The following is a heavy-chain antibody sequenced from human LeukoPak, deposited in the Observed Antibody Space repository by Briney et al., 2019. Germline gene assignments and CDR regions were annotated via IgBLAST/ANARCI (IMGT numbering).Heavy chain of an antibody. CDR2: IHTDSGGT. D-gene: IGHD2-21*01. Sequence: ASVKVSCKASGYTFSDYYIHWVRQAPGRGHEWMGWIHTDSGGTNYRQQFQGRITMTRETSITTAYMELSSLTSDDMAVYFCARGAPLYCDGYNCYLLYFDYWGQGTLVTVSS. J-gene: IGHJ4*02. CDR3: ARGAPLYCDGYNCYLLYFDY. V-gene: IGHV1-2*02. CDR1: GYTFSDYY.